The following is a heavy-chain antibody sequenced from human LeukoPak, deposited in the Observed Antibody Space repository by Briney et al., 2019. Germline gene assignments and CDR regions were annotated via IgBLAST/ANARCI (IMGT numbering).Heavy chain of an antibody. CDR3: ARDPGGYFFDY. V-gene: IGHV4-59*01. Sequence: SETLSLTCTVSGGSISSYYWSWIRQPPGKGLEWIGYIYYSGSTNYNPSLKSRVTISVDTSKNQFSLKLSSVTAADTAVYNCARDPGGYFFDYWGQGTLVTVSS. CDR2: IYYSGST. D-gene: IGHD3-10*01. J-gene: IGHJ4*02. CDR1: GGSISSYY.